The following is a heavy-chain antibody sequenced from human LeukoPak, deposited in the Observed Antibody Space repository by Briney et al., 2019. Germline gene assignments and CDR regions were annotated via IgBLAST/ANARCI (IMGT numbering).Heavy chain of an antibody. Sequence: SETLSLTCTVSGGSISSYYWSWLRQPPGKGLEWIGYIYYSGSTNYNTSLKSRVTISVDTSKNQFSLKLSSVTAADTAIYYCARGASGYSYDLIDYWGQGTLVTVSS. J-gene: IGHJ4*02. V-gene: IGHV4-59*01. D-gene: IGHD5-18*01. CDR3: ARGASGYSYDLIDY. CDR2: IYYSGST. CDR1: GGSISSYY.